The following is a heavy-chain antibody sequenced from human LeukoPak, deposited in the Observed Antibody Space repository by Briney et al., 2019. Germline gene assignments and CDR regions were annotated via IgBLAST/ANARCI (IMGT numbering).Heavy chain of an antibody. Sequence: GGSLRLSCAASGFTFSDYNMRWIRQAPGKGLEWVSSISRSGSTKYYADSVKGRFTISRDNAKNSLYLQMNSLKTEDTAVYYYTRDRLNSSSWYGNWFDPWGQGTLVTVSS. D-gene: IGHD6-13*01. CDR2: ISRSGSTK. CDR3: TRDRLNSSSWYGNWFDP. J-gene: IGHJ5*02. V-gene: IGHV3-11*01. CDR1: GFTFSDYN.